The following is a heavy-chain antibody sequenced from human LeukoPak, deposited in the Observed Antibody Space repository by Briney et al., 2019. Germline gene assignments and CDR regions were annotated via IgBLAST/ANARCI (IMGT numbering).Heavy chain of an antibody. Sequence: SETLSLTCAVSGGSISRNNWWSWVRQPPGKGLEWIGEIYQNETTNYSPSLKSRVTISLDKSKNQFSLTLLSVTAADTAVYYCARDVWSHGRSYFLDSWGQGTLVTVSS. V-gene: IGHV4-4*02. CDR2: IYQNETT. D-gene: IGHD2-15*01. J-gene: IGHJ4*02. CDR1: GGSISRNNW. CDR3: ARDVWSHGRSYFLDS.